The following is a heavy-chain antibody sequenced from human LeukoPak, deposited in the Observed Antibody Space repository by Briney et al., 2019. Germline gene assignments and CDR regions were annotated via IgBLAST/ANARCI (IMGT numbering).Heavy chain of an antibody. V-gene: IGHV4-34*01. J-gene: IGHJ4*02. D-gene: IGHD3-22*01. CDR2: INHSGST. CDR3: AREGEGYYDSSGYYQMFDY. CDR1: GGSFSGYY. Sequence: PSETLSLTCAVYGGSFSGYYWSWIRQPPGKGLEWIGEINHSGSTNYNPSLKSRVTISVDTSKNQSSLKLSSVTAADTAVYYCAREGEGYYDSSGYYQMFDYWGQGTLVTVSS.